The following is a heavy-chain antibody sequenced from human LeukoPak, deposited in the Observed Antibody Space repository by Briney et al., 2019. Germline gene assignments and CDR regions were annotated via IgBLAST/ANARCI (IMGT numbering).Heavy chain of an antibody. CDR1: GGSISSYY. J-gene: IGHJ4*02. CDR3: ARHWREQLVPSFDY. CDR2: IYYSGST. V-gene: IGHV4-59*08. D-gene: IGHD6-6*01. Sequence: PPETLSLTCTVSGGSISSYYWSWIRQPPGKGLEWIGYIYYSGSTNYNPSLKSRVTISVDTSKNQFSLKLSSVTAADTAVYYCARHWREQLVPSFDYWGQGTLVTVSS.